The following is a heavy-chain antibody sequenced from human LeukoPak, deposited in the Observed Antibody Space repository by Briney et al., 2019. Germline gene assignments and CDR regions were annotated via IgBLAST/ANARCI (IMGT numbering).Heavy chain of an antibody. V-gene: IGHV3-7*01. CDR2: IKQDGSEK. CDR3: ARQSGNYDSSGYYDVYFDY. Sequence: GGSLRLSCAASGFTFSSYWMSWVRQAPGKGLEWVAIIKQDGSEKYYADSVKGRFTISRDNAKNSLYLQMNSLRAEDTAVYYCARQSGNYDSSGYYDVYFDYWGQGTLVTVSS. CDR1: GFTFSSYW. J-gene: IGHJ4*02. D-gene: IGHD3-22*01.